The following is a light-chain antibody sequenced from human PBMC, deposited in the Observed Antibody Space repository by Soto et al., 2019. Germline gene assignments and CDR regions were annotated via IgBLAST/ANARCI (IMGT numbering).Light chain of an antibody. CDR2: AAS. CDR3: QQIYSAPHT. Sequence: DIQMTQSPSSLSASVGDRVTITCRASQSITTYLNWYRQKPGKAPKLLIYAASSLQSGVPSRFSGSGSETEFTLSISSLQPEDFGTYFCQQIYSAPHTFGGGTKVEIK. V-gene: IGKV1-39*01. J-gene: IGKJ4*01. CDR1: QSITTY.